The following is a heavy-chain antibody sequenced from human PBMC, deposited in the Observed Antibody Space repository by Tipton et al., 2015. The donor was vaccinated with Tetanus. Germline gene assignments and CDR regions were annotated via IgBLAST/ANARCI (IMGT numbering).Heavy chain of an antibody. V-gene: IGHV5-51*01. CDR3: ARLPKHYSASGST. J-gene: IGHJ5*02. CDR1: GHSFTKYW. CDR2: IYPDDSDT. Sequence: QLVQSGAEVKKAGESLKISCQGSGHSFTKYWIAWVRQKPGQGLEWMGLIYPDDSDTTYNPSFQGQVTISADKSISTAYLQWTSLKPSDTAIYFCARLPKHYSASGSTWGQGTLVTASS. D-gene: IGHD3-10*01.